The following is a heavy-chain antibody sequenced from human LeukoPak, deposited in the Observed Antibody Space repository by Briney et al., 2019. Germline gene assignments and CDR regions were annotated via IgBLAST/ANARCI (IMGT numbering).Heavy chain of an antibody. CDR3: AKEDYDILTGSAFDY. CDR2: IRYDGSNK. J-gene: IGHJ4*02. CDR1: GFTFSSYG. Sequence: GGSLRLSCAASGFTFSSYGMHWVRQAPGKGLEWVAFIRYDGSNKYYADSVKGRFTISSDNSKNTLYLQMNSLRAEDTAVYYCAKEDYDILTGSAFDYWGQGTLVTVSS. V-gene: IGHV3-30*02. D-gene: IGHD3-9*01.